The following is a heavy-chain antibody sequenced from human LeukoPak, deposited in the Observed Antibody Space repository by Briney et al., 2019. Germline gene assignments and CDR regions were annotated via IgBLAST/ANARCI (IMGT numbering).Heavy chain of an antibody. V-gene: IGHV3-21*01. D-gene: IGHD2-21*01. J-gene: IGHJ4*02. Sequence: GGSLRLSCAASGFAFSNYNMNWVRQAPGQGLEWLSSISTGGSYTHYADSLKGRLTISRDNAKNSLYLQMNSLRAEDTAVYYCAICGGGACHKGYSDHWGQGTLVTVSS. CDR1: GFAFSNYN. CDR3: AICGGGACHKGYSDH. CDR2: ISTGGSYT.